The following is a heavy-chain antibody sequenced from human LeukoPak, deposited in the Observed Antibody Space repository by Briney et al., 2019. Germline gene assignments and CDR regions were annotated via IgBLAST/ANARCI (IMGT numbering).Heavy chain of an antibody. D-gene: IGHD2-21*02. CDR2: INPNSGGT. CDR3: ARDSAYCGGDCYSEWFDP. J-gene: IGHJ5*02. V-gene: IGHV1-2*02. CDR1: GYTFNRYG. Sequence: ASVKVSCKASGYTFNRYGISWVRQAPGQGLEWMGWINPNSGGTNYAQKFQGRVTMTRDTSISTAYMELSRLRSDDTAVYYCARDSAYCGGDCYSEWFDPWGQGTLVTVSS.